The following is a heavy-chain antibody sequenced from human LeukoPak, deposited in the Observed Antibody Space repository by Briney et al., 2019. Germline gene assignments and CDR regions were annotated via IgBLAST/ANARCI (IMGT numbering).Heavy chain of an antibody. V-gene: IGHV3-21*01. CDR2: ISSSSSYI. CDR1: GFTFSSYS. D-gene: IGHD5-18*01. CDR3: ASEAMVTYFDY. J-gene: IGHJ4*02. Sequence: GGSLRLSCAASGFTFSSYSMNWVRQAPGKGLEWVPAISSSSSYIYYADSVKGRFTISRDDAKNSLYLQMNSLRAEDTAVYYCASEAMVTYFDYWGQGTLVTVSS.